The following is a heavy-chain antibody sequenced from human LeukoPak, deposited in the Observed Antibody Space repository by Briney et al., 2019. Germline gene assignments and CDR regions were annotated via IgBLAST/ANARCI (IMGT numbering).Heavy chain of an antibody. CDR3: ARVKVVAARYYYMDV. J-gene: IGHJ6*03. CDR1: GGTFSRYA. D-gene: IGHD6-6*01. V-gene: IGHV1-69*05. Sequence: SVKVSCKASGGTFSRYAISWVRQAPGQGLEWMGGIIPIFGTANYAQKFQGRVTITTDESTSTAYMELSSLRSEDTAVYYCARVKVVAARYYYMDVWGKGTTVTVSS. CDR2: IIPIFGTA.